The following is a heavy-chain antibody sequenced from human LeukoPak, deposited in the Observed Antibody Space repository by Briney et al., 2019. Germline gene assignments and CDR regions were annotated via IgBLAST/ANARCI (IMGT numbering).Heavy chain of an antibody. CDR1: GGSISSGGYY. J-gene: IGHJ6*03. Sequence: NPSQTLSLTCTVSGGSISSGGYYWSWIRQPPGKGLEWIGYIYHSGSTYYNPSLKSRVTISVDRSKNQFSLKLSSVTAADTAVYYCARLTVTAPLSIYYYMDVWGKGTTVTVSS. CDR2: IYHSGST. V-gene: IGHV4-30-2*01. CDR3: ARLTVTAPLSIYYYMDV. D-gene: IGHD4-11*01.